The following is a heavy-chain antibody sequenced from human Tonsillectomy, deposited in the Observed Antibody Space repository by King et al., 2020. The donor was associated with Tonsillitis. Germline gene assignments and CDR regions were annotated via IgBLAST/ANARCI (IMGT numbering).Heavy chain of an antibody. D-gene: IGHD2-15*01. CDR3: AKTTPYGGTFDI. CDR1: GFPFSSYG. CDR2: IRYYGSNN. J-gene: IGHJ3*02. Sequence: VQLVESGAGVVQPGGSLRLSCAASGFPFSSYGMHWVRQAPGKGQGWVAFIRYYGSNNYYADSVKRRFTISRDNSKNTLYLHMNSVTAADTAVYYCAKTTPYGGTFDIWGQGTMVTVSS. V-gene: IGHV3-30*02.